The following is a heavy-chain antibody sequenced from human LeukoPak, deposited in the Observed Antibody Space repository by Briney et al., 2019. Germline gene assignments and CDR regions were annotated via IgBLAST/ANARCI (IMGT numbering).Heavy chain of an antibody. CDR3: GAAMYYYYYGMDV. V-gene: IGHV3-7*01. J-gene: IGHJ6*02. CDR2: IKQDGSEK. CDR1: GFTFSSYW. D-gene: IGHD2-2*01. Sequence: PGGSLRLSCAASGFTFSSYWMSWVRQAPGKGLEWVANIKQDGSEKYYVDSVKGRFTISRDNAKNSLYLQMNSLRAEDTAVYYCGAAMYYYYYGMDVWGQGITVTASS.